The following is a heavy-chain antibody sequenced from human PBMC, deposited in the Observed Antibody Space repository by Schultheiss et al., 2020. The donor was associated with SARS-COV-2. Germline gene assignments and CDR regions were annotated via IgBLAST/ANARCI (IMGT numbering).Heavy chain of an antibody. V-gene: IGHV3-33*01. CDR1: GFTFSSYG. CDR3: ARERGSGAIDY. CDR2: IWYDGSNK. Sequence: GGSLRLSCAASGFTFSSYGMHWVRQAPGKGLEWVAVIWYDGSNKYYADSVKGRFTISRDNSKNTLYLQMNSLRAEDTAVYYCARERGSGAIDYWGQGTLVTVSS. J-gene: IGHJ4*02. D-gene: IGHD3-10*01.